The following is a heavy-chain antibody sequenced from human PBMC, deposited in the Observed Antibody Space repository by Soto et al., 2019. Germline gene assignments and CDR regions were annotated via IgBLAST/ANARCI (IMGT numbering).Heavy chain of an antibody. CDR3: TRTAGYVYQLLFNY. V-gene: IGHV6-1*01. CDR1: GDSVSGNSAA. J-gene: IGHJ4*01. Sequence: SQTLSLTCAISGDSVSGNSAAWNWIRQSPSRGLEWLGRTYYRSRWYNDYAVSVKSRVTISVDTSKNQFSLKLSSVTAADTAVYYCTRTAGYVYQLLFNYWGQGTLVTVSS. CDR2: TYYRSRWYN. D-gene: IGHD2-2*01.